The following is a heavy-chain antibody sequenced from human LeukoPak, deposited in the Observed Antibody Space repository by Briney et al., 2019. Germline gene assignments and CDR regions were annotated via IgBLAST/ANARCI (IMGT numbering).Heavy chain of an antibody. CDR3: EKDIVVVPAAMSH. CDR2: IRYDGSNK. J-gene: IGHJ4*02. Sequence: GGSLRLSCAASGFTFSSYGMHWVRQAPGKGLEWVAFIRYDGSNKYYADSVKGRFTISRDNSKNTLYLQMNSLRAEDTAVYYCEKDIVVVPAAMSHWGQGTLVTVSS. V-gene: IGHV3-30*02. D-gene: IGHD2-2*01. CDR1: GFTFSSYG.